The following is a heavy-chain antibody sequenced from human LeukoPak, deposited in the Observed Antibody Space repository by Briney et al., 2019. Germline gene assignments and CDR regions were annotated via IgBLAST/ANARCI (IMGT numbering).Heavy chain of an antibody. CDR1: GFTFSGSA. V-gene: IGHV3-73*01. J-gene: IGHJ4*02. Sequence: PGGSLRLSCAASGFTFSGSAMHWVRQASGRGLEWVGRIRSKANNYATTYGASVKGRSTISRDDSKNTAYLQMNSLKTEDTAVYYCSRLGHDTLTGPIDDWGQGTLVTVSS. CDR3: SRLGHDTLTGPIDD. CDR2: IRSKANNYAT. D-gene: IGHD3-9*01.